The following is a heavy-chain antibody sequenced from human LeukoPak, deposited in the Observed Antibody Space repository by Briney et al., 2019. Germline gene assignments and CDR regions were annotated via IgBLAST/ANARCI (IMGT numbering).Heavy chain of an antibody. J-gene: IGHJ4*02. D-gene: IGHD3-10*01. CDR3: ARDKYYYDSGNSLRCDH. CDR2: ITSSGSTI. Sequence: PGGSLRLSCAASVFTFSDYYMSWIRQAPGKGLEWVSYITSSGSTIYYADSVKGRFTISRDNAKNSLYLQMNSLRAEDTAVYYCARDKYYYDSGNSLRCDHWGQGTLVTVSS. V-gene: IGHV3-11*01. CDR1: VFTFSDYY.